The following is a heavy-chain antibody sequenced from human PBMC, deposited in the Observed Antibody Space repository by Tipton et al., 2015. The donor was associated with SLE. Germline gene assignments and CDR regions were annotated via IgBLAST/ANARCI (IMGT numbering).Heavy chain of an antibody. Sequence: TLSLTCTVSGGSISSGSYYWSWIRQPAGKGLEWIGRIYTSGSTNYNPSLKSRVTISVDTSKNQFSLKLSSVTAADTAVYYCARRVVDFWSGPTYYMDVWGKGTTVTVPS. CDR3: ARRVVDFWSGPTYYMDV. V-gene: IGHV4-61*02. D-gene: IGHD3-3*01. J-gene: IGHJ6*03. CDR1: GGSISSGSYY. CDR2: IYTSGST.